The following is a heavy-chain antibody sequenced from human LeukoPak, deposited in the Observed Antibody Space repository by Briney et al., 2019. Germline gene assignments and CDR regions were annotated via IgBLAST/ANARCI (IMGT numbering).Heavy chain of an antibody. Sequence: TGGSLRLSCAASGFTFSSYWMSWVRQAPGKGLEWVANIKQDGSEKYYVDSVKGRFTISRDNAKNSLYLQMNSLRAEDTAEYYCARVGYDFWSGYPWYFDYWGQGTLVTVSS. CDR2: IKQDGSEK. CDR3: ARVGYDFWSGYPWYFDY. J-gene: IGHJ4*02. V-gene: IGHV3-7*01. CDR1: GFTFSSYW. D-gene: IGHD3-3*01.